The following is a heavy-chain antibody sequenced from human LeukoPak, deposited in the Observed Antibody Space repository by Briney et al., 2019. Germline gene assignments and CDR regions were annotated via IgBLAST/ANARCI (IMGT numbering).Heavy chain of an antibody. CDR2: IYYTGST. V-gene: IGHV4-59*08. J-gene: IGHJ4*02. CDR3: AGHSPSGGSSFDY. D-gene: IGHD6-13*01. Sequence: SETLSLTCTVSGGSISSYYWSWIRQTPGKGLEWIGYIYYTGSTNYNPSLESRVTISVDTSKNHFSLKLSSVTAADTAVYYCAGHSPSGGSSFDYWGQGTLVTVSS. CDR1: GGSISSYY.